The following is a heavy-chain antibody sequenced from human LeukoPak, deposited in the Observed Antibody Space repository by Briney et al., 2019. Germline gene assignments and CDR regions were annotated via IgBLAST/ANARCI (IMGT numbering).Heavy chain of an antibody. CDR1: GFTFSSYA. D-gene: IGHD5-18*01. CDR3: AKDRIQLCCFDY. Sequence: GGSLRLSCAASGFTFSSYAMSWVRQAPGKGLEWVSAISGSGGSTYYADSVKGRFTISRDNSNNTLYLQMNSLRAEDTAVYYCAKDRIQLCCFDYWGQGTLVTVSS. CDR2: ISGSGGST. V-gene: IGHV3-23*01. J-gene: IGHJ4*02.